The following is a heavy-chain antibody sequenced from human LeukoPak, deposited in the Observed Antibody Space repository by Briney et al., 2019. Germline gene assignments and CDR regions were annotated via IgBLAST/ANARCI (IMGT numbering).Heavy chain of an antibody. CDR3: ARDSGSYYRGDAFDI. V-gene: IGHV4-59*01. D-gene: IGHD1-26*01. CDR2: IYYSGST. CDR1: VGSISSYY. Sequence: SGTLSLTCTVSVGSISSYYWSWIRQPPGKGLEWIGYIYYSGSTNYNPSLKSRVTISVDTSKNQFSLKLSSVTAADTALYYCARDSGSYYRGDAFDIWGQGTMVTVSS. J-gene: IGHJ3*02.